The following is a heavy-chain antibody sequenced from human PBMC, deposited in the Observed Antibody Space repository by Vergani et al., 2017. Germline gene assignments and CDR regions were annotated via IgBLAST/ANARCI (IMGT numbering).Heavy chain of an antibody. D-gene: IGHD5-18*01. CDR1: GFTFSDYY. Sequence: QVQLVESGGGLVKPGGSLRLSCAASGFTFSDYYMSWIRQAPGKGLEWVSYISGSGSTIYYADSVKGRFTISRDNAKNSLYLQMNSLRAEDTAVYYCARDQRVDTAMDPRGYYYGMDVWGQGTTVTVSS. J-gene: IGHJ6*02. CDR2: ISGSGSTI. V-gene: IGHV3-11*01. CDR3: ARDQRVDTAMDPRGYYYGMDV.